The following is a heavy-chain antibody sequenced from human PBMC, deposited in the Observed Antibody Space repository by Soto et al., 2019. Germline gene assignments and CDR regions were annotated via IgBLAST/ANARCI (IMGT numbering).Heavy chain of an antibody. Sequence: QVQLVQSGTEARKPGSSVKVSCETSGGNFNNYGFNWVRQVPGQRLEWMGGIIPMFGIVKVGQIFQPRVAVTADHSTGKAYMELTRLRPEDTAVYYCAGEVGGTGWQFWGQGTLVIVSS. CDR1: GGNFNNYG. V-gene: IGHV1-69*12. CDR3: AGEVGGTGWQF. D-gene: IGHD6-19*01. J-gene: IGHJ4*02. CDR2: IIPMFGIV.